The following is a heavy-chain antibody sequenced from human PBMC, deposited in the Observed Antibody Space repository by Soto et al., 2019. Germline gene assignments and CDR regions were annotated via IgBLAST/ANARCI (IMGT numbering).Heavy chain of an antibody. J-gene: IGHJ5*02. CDR1: GGTLRSYS. D-gene: IGHD3-16*02. Sequence: QVRLVQSGAEVKKPGSSVKVSCKASGGTLRSYSISWVRQAPGQVLEWMGGIIPLFGTANYAQKFQGRVTIIADESTSTAYMELTNLKSEDTAVYYCARSRLGGKLPSYNWFDPWGQGTLVTVSS. CDR3: ARSRLGGKLPSYNWFDP. CDR2: IIPLFGTA. V-gene: IGHV1-69*01.